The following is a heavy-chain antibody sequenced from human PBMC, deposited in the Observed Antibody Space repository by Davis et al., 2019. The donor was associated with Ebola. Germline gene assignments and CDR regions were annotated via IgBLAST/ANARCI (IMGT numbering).Heavy chain of an antibody. V-gene: IGHV1-58*02. CDR2: IVVDSGFT. CDR1: ALTSITSA. Sequence: AASVKVSCKASALTSITSAMQWVRQARGQPLEWIGWIVVDSGFTSYSQKFQGRVTITRDMATGTGYMELSSLRSEDTAVYYCAKGGSGWPSDYSYGMGVWGKGTTVTVSS. J-gene: IGHJ6*04. D-gene: IGHD6-19*01. CDR3: AKGGSGWPSDYSYGMGV.